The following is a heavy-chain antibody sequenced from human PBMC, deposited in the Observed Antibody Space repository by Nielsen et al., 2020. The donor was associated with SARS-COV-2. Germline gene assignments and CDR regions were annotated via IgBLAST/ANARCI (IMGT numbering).Heavy chain of an antibody. V-gene: IGHV5-10-1*01. J-gene: IGHJ4*02. CDR3: AQSIAAAGTDY. CDR2: IDPSDSYT. D-gene: IGHD6-13*01. CDR1: GYSFTSYW. Sequence: KVSCKGSGYSFTSYWISWVRRMPGKGLEWMGRIDPSDSYTNYSPSFQGHVTISADKSISTAYLQWSSLKASDTAMYYCAQSIAAAGTDYWGQGTLVTVSS.